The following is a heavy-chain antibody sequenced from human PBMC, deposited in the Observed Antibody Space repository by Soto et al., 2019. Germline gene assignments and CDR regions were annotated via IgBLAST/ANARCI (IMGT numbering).Heavy chain of an antibody. D-gene: IGHD5-12*01. CDR1: GGTFSSYA. J-gene: IGHJ4*02. CDR3: ARRGRGYDWFDY. Sequence: ASVKVSCKASGGTFSSYAISWVRQAPGQGLEWMGGIIPILGIANYAQKFQGRVTITADKSTSTAYMELSSLRSEDTAVYYCARRGRGYDWFDYWGQGTLVTVSS. CDR2: IIPILGIA. V-gene: IGHV1-69*10.